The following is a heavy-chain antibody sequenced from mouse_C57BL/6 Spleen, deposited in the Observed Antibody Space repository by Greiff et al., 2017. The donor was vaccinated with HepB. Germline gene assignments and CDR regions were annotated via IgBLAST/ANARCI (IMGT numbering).Heavy chain of an antibody. CDR2: IYPSDSET. Sequence: QVQLQQPGAELVRPGSSVKLSCKASGYTFTSYWMDWVKQRPGQGLEWIGNIYPSDSETHYNQKFKDKATLTVDKSSSTAYMQLSSLTSEDSAVYYCARNPVYFDYWGQGTTLTVSS. CDR1: GYTFTSYW. J-gene: IGHJ2*01. V-gene: IGHV1-61*01. CDR3: ARNPVYFDY.